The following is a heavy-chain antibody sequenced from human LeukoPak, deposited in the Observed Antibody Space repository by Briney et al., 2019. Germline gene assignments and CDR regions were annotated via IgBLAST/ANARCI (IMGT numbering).Heavy chain of an antibody. Sequence: ASVKVSCKASGYTFTSYYMHWVRQAPGQGLEWMGIINPSGGSTSYAQKFQGRVTMTRDTSISTAYMELSRLRSDDTAVYYCARTNFDWLLSFDYWGQGTLVTVSS. D-gene: IGHD3-9*01. CDR2: INPSGGST. V-gene: IGHV1-46*01. CDR3: ARTNFDWLLSFDY. CDR1: GYTFTSYY. J-gene: IGHJ4*02.